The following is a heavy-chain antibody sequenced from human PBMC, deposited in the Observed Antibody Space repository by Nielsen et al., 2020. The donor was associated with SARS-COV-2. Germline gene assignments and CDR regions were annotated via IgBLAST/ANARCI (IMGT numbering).Heavy chain of an antibody. CDR2: IYYSGST. V-gene: IGHV4-39*01. J-gene: IGHJ6*02. CDR1: GGSISSSSYY. D-gene: IGHD1-26*01. Sequence: SETLSLTCTVSGGSISSSSYYWGWIRPPPGKGLEWIGSIYYSGSTYYNPSLKSRVTISVDTSKNQFSLKLSSVTAADTAVYYCARVIRGGSYYEAYYYYGMDVWGQGTTVTVSS. CDR3: ARVIRGGSYYEAYYYYGMDV.